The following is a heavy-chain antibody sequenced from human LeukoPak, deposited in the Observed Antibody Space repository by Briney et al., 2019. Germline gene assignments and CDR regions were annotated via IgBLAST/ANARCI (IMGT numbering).Heavy chain of an antibody. CDR1: GFTFISYS. V-gene: IGHV3-21*04. CDR2: ISSSSSYI. Sequence: GGSLRLSCAASGFTFISYSMNWVRQAPGKGLEWVSSISSSSSYIYYADSVKGRFTISRDNAKKSLYLQMNSLRAEDTAVYFCAKSGYNRFDYWGQGTLVTVSS. J-gene: IGHJ4*02. D-gene: IGHD5-24*01. CDR3: AKSGYNRFDY.